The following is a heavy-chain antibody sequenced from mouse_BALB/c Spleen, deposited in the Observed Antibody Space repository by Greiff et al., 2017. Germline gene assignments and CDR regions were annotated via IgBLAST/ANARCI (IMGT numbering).Heavy chain of an antibody. CDR1: GYSITSGYY. V-gene: IGHV3-6*02. D-gene: IGHD2-4*01. CDR2: ISYDGSN. CDR3: ARETMITPFDY. J-gene: IGHJ2*01. Sequence: EVQLQQSGPGLVKPSQSLSLTCSVTGYSITSGYYWNWIRQFPGNKLEWMGYISYDGSNNYNPSLKNRISITRDTSKNQFFLKLNSVTTEDTATYYCARETMITPFDYWGQGTTLTVSS.